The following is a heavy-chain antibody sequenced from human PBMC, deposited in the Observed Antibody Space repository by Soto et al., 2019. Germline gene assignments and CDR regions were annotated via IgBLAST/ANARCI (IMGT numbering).Heavy chain of an antibody. V-gene: IGHV3-23*01. D-gene: IGHD5-12*01. CDR1: GFTFSSYA. Sequence: PGGSLRLSCAASGFTFSSYAMSWVRQAPGKGLEWVSVISGSVGTTYYADSVKGRFTISRDNSKSTLYLQMNSLRVEDTAIYYCARLYSGYVDYWGQGTPVTVSS. CDR2: ISGSVGTT. J-gene: IGHJ4*02. CDR3: ARLYSGYVDY.